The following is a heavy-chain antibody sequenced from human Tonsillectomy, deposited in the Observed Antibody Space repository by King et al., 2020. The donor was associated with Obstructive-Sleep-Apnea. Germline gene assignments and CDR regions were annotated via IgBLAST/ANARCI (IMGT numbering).Heavy chain of an antibody. D-gene: IGHD6-13*01. CDR1: EFTFSNYA. CDR2: ISGRGTTT. J-gene: IGHJ4*02. V-gene: IGHV3-23*04. CDR3: AKGGDSWGHFDY. Sequence: VQLVESGGGFVQPGGSLRLSCAASEFTFSNYAMNCCRQAPGKGLEWVSYISGRGTTTYYADSVKGLFTISRDNSKNTLYLQMKSLTADDTAVYYCAKGGDSWGHFDYWGQGTLVTVSS.